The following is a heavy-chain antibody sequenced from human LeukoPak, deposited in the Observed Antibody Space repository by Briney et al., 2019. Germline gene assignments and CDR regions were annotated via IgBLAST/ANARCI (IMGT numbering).Heavy chain of an antibody. Sequence: ASVKVSFKASGYTFTGYYMHWVRQAPGQGLEWMGWINPNSGGTNYAQKFQGRVTMTRDTSISTAYMELSRLRSDDTAVYYCARGTGGSRSIAVAGRGYFQHWGQGTLVTVSS. CDR2: INPNSGGT. CDR1: GYTFTGYY. D-gene: IGHD6-19*01. J-gene: IGHJ1*01. V-gene: IGHV1-2*02. CDR3: ARGTGGSRSIAVAGRGYFQH.